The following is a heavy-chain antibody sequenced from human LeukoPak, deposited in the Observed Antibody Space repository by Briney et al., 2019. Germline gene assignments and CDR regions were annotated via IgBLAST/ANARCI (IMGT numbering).Heavy chain of an antibody. CDR1: GRTFSSYA. D-gene: IGHD1-26*01. V-gene: IGHV3-23*01. Sequence: PSGSLTLSCAVSGRTFSSYAWSWVRQAPGKGLEWVSTISGSVDSTYYADSVKGPFTISRDSSRNSRELQMNSMRGADTATYYCAKDPTSGVDNWFDPWGQGTLVTVSS. J-gene: IGHJ5*02. CDR3: AKDPTSGVDNWFDP. CDR2: ISGSVDST.